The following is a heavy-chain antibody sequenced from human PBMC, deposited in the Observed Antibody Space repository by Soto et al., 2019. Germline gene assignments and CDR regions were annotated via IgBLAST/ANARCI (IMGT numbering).Heavy chain of an antibody. D-gene: IGHD4-17*01. V-gene: IGHV1-8*01. CDR3: ARGIKSGAYSRWFDP. J-gene: IGHJ5*02. CDR1: GYTFTSYD. CDR2: MNPNSGNT. Sequence: ASVKVSCKASGYTFTSYDINWVRQATVQGLEYLGWMNPNSGNTGYVQKFQGRVTMTRDTSISTAYMELSSLRSEDSAVYFCARGIKSGAYSRWFDPWGQGTLVTVSS.